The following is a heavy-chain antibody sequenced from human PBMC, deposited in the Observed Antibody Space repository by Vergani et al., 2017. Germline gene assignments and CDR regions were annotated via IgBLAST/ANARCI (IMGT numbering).Heavy chain of an antibody. V-gene: IGHV3-21*01. CDR2: ISSSSSYI. J-gene: IGHJ4*02. CDR1: GFTFSSYS. CDR3: ARSNLAYYYDSSGYYPYFDY. D-gene: IGHD3-22*01. Sequence: EVQLVESGGGLVKPGGSLRLSCAASGFTFSSYSMNWVRQAPGKGLEWVSSISSSSSYIYYADSVKGRFTISRDNAKNSLYLQMNSLRAEDTAVYYCARSNLAYYYDSSGYYPYFDYWGQGTLVTVSS.